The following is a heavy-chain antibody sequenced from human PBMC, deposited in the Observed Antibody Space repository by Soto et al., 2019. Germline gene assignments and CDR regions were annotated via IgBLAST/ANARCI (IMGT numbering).Heavy chain of an antibody. Sequence: SVKVSCKASGYTFTSYCISWVRHAPGQGLEWMGWISAYNGNTNYAQKLQGRVTMTTDTSTSTAYMELRSLRSEDTAVYYCAASDIPVAFAFDIWGQGTMVTVSS. V-gene: IGHV1-18*01. CDR2: ISAYNGNT. J-gene: IGHJ3*02. CDR3: AASDIPVAFAFDI. CDR1: GYTFTSYC. D-gene: IGHD3-9*01.